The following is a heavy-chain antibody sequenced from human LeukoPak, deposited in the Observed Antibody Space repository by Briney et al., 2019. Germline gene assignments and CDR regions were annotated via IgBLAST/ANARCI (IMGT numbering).Heavy chain of an antibody. J-gene: IGHJ4*02. Sequence: SETLSLTCTVSGGSISSGGYYWSWIRQHPGKGLEWIGYIYYSGSTYYNPSLKSRVTISVDTSKNQSSLKLSSVTAADTAVYYCARGNGHYSSSWPEFDYWGQGTLVTVSS. CDR1: GGSISSGGYY. CDR2: IYYSGST. CDR3: ARGNGHYSSSWPEFDY. D-gene: IGHD6-13*01. V-gene: IGHV4-31*03.